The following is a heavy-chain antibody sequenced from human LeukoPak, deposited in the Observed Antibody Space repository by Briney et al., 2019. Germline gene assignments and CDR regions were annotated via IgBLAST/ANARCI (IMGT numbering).Heavy chain of an antibody. Sequence: SETLSLTCAVYGGSFSGYYWSWIRQPPGKGLEWIGEINHSGSTNYNPSLKSRVTISEDTSKNQVSLKLSSVTAADTAVYYCARLQGYYYGSGSYYNRRDNWFDPWGQGTLVTVSS. V-gene: IGHV4-34*01. D-gene: IGHD3-10*01. J-gene: IGHJ5*02. CDR2: INHSGST. CDR1: GGSFSGYY. CDR3: ARLQGYYYGSGSYYNRRDNWFDP.